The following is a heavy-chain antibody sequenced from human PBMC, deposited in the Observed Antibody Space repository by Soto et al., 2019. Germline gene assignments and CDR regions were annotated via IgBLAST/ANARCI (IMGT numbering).Heavy chain of an antibody. CDR2: ISTSGTT. D-gene: IGHD6-19*01. Sequence: SETLSLTCTVSGASSSSYFWTWILQPAGKGLDWIGRISTSGTTNYNPSLKSRVTMSVDTSKNHFSLNLSSVTAADTAVYYCAREAGPDRWFDPWGQGTLVTVSS. V-gene: IGHV4-4*07. CDR3: AREAGPDRWFDP. CDR1: GASSSSYF. J-gene: IGHJ5*02.